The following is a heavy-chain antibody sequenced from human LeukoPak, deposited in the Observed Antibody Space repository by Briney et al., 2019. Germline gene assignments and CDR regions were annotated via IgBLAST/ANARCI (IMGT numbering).Heavy chain of an antibody. CDR2: ISPGGPT. V-gene: IGHV3-23*01. CDR1: GFPFSSHG. J-gene: IGHJ4*02. Sequence: GGSLRLSCAGSGFPFSSHGMNWVRQAPGKGLEWVSGISPGGPTYYADSVKGRFTISRDNSKNTLYLQMNDLRVEDTAVYYCARERPDSRNLDSWGRGALVTVSS. D-gene: IGHD1-14*01. CDR3: ARERPDSRNLDS.